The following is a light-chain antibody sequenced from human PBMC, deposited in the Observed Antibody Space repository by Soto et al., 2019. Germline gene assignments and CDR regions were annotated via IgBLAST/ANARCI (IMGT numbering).Light chain of an antibody. V-gene: IGKV3-11*01. J-gene: IGKJ1*01. CDR2: DAS. CDR3: QQGTDWPPGT. Sequence: EIVMTQSPYTLSVSPGERATLSCRASQSVSTFLAWYQHKPGQAPRLLIYDASNRATGIPDRFRGSGSGTDFTLTISSLEPEDFALYYCQQGTDWPPGTFGQGTKVDIK. CDR1: QSVSTF.